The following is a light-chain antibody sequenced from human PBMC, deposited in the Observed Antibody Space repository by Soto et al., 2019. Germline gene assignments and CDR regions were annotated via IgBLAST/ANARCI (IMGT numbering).Light chain of an antibody. CDR1: QSVSSSY. J-gene: IGKJ5*01. Sequence: EILLTQSPGTLSLSPGESATLSCRASQSVSSSYLAWYQQKPGQAPSLLIYGASSRANGIPDRFSGSGAGTDFTLTISSLEPEDFAFYYCQQRNNWHPITFGQGTRLEI. V-gene: IGKV3D-20*02. CDR3: QQRNNWHPIT. CDR2: GAS.